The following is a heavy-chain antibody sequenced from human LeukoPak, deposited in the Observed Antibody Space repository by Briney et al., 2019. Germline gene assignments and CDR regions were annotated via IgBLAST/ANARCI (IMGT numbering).Heavy chain of an antibody. CDR3: AKDLAYSNRVSFDP. D-gene: IGHD4-11*01. J-gene: IGHJ5*02. CDR1: GVSFSGYY. V-gene: IGHV4-34*01. Sequence: TSETLSLTCAVYGVSFSGYYWSWIRQPPGKGLEWIGEINHSGSTNYNPSLKSRVTISVDTSKNQFSLKLSAVTAADTAVYYCAKDLAYSNRVSFDPWGQGTLVTVSS. CDR2: INHSGST.